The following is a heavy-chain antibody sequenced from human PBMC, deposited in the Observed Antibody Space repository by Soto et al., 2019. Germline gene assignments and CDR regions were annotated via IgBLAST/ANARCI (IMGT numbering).Heavy chain of an antibody. J-gene: IGHJ5*02. V-gene: IGHV4-39*01. CDR3: ARQGQDIVVVPAAIWIWFDP. D-gene: IGHD2-2*01. Sequence: SETLSLTCTVSGGSISSSSYYWGWIRQPPGKGLEWIGSIYYSGSTYYNPSLKSRVTISVDTSKNQFSLKLSSVTAADTAVYYCARQGQDIVVVPAAIWIWFDPRGQGTLVTVSS. CDR1: GGSISSSSYY. CDR2: IYYSGST.